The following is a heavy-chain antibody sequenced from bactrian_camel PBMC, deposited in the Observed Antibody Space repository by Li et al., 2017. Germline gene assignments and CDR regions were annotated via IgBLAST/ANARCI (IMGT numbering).Heavy chain of an antibody. Sequence: VQLVESGGGLVQPGGSLRLSCAASGFIFRNYRMSWVRQAPGKGLEWVSGILNTGRGTGYADSVKGRFIISRDNAKNMLYLQLNSLRPEDTARYYCASYLVPRDYWGQGTQVTVS. CDR1: GFIFRNYR. D-gene: IGHD7*01. CDR2: ILNTGRGT. J-gene: IGHJ4*01. V-gene: IGHV3S42*01. CDR3: ASYLVPRDY.